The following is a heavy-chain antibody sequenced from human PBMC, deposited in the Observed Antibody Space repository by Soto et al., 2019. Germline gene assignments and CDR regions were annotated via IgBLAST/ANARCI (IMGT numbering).Heavy chain of an antibody. J-gene: IGHJ5*02. CDR1: GSTLESHW. CDR3: ATEGDFWSGFYGCFGA. CDR2: IRQDGTAI. Sequence: EVQLVESGGGLVQPGGSLRLVCVDSGSTLESHWMAWVRQAPGKGLEWVANIRQDGTAIHYVEAVRGRFIISRDNAKKSVYLQMNSLRVEDSSRYYCATEGDFWSGFYGCFGARGQGTLVTVSS. V-gene: IGHV3-7*01. D-gene: IGHD3-3*01.